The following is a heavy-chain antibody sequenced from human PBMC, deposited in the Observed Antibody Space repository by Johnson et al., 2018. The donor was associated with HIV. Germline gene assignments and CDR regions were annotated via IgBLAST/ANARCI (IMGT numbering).Heavy chain of an antibody. V-gene: IGHV3-66*01. CDR3: ASSVNVQGGYDI. CDR1: GFTIGSKY. J-gene: IGHJ3*02. Sequence: VQLVESGGGLVQPGGSLRLSCAASGFTIGSKYMIWVRLAPGEGLEWVSGISSDGRTHYPYSVKGRFSISRDNSKNTLSLQMNSVRADDTAVYFCASSVNVQGGYDIWGQGTMVTASS. D-gene: IGHD3-22*01. CDR2: ISSDGRT.